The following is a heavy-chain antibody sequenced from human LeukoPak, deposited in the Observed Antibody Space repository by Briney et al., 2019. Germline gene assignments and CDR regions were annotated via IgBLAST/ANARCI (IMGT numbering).Heavy chain of an antibody. J-gene: IGHJ4*02. V-gene: IGHV3-48*03. Sequence: GGSLRLSCAASGFTFSSYEMNWVRQAPGKGLEWVSYISSSDTTIYYADSVKGRFTISRDNAKNSLYLQMNSLRAEDTAVYYCARDQGIFDYWGQGTLVTVSS. CDR2: ISSSDTTI. CDR1: GFTFSSYE. CDR3: ARDQGIFDY.